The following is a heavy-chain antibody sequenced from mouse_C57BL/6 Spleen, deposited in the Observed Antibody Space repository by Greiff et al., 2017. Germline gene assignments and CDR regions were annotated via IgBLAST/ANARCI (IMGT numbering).Heavy chain of an antibody. CDR3: ARRYYGSSYWYFDV. D-gene: IGHD1-1*01. CDR2: ISSGGSYT. J-gene: IGHJ1*03. Sequence: EVKVVESGGDLVKPGGSLKLSCAASGFTFSSYGMSWVRPTPDKRLEWVATISSGGSYTYYPDSVKGRFTISRDNAKNTLYLQMSSLKSEDTAMYYCARRYYGSSYWYFDVWGTGTTGTVSS. V-gene: IGHV5-6*02. CDR1: GFTFSSYG.